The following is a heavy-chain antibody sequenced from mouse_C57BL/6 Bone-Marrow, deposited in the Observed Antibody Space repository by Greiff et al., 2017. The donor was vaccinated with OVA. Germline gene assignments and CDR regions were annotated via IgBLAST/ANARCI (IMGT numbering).Heavy chain of an antibody. CDR2: ISYDGSN. Sequence: DVKLEESGPGLVKPSQSLSLTCSVTGYSITSGYYWNWIRQFPGNKLEWMGYISYDGSNNYNPSLKNRISITRDTSKNQFFLKLNSVTTEDTATYYCARWRDYWGQGTSVTVSS. CDR3: ARWRDY. J-gene: IGHJ4*01. CDR1: GYSITSGYY. V-gene: IGHV3-6*01.